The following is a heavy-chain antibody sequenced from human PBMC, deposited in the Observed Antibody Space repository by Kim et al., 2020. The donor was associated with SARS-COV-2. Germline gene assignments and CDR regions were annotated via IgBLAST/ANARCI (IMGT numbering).Heavy chain of an antibody. Sequence: IYAKKCQGRVTMTEDTSTDTGYMELSSLRSEDTAVYYCATGSPFGVGWFDPWGQGTLVTVSS. CDR3: ATGSPFGVGWFDP. V-gene: IGHV1-24*01. D-gene: IGHD3-3*01. J-gene: IGHJ5*02.